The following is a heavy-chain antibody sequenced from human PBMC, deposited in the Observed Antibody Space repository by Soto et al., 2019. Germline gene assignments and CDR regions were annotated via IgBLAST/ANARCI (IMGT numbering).Heavy chain of an antibody. D-gene: IGHD3-16*02. V-gene: IGHV4-39*01. J-gene: IGHJ3*02. CDR1: GGSISSSSYY. Sequence: SLTCTVSGGSISSSSYYWGWIRQPPGKGLEWIGSIYYSGSTYYNPSLKSRVTISVDTSKNQFSLKLSSVTAADTAVYYCASSVVGVWGSYRSSAFDIWGQGTMVTVSS. CDR2: IYYSGST. CDR3: ASSVVGVWGSYRSSAFDI.